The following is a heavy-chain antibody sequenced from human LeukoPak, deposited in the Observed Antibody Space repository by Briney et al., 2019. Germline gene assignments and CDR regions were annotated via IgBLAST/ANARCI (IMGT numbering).Heavy chain of an antibody. J-gene: IGHJ4*02. Sequence: PGGSLRLSCAASGFPFSIFALSWVRQAPGKGLEWVSYADSVKGRFTVSRDNSKKTVDLQMNSLRAEDTALYYCAKDPNFSSGWYLADYWGQGTLVTVSS. D-gene: IGHD6-19*01. V-gene: IGHV3-23*01. CDR3: AKDPNFSSGWYLADY. CDR1: GFPFSIFA.